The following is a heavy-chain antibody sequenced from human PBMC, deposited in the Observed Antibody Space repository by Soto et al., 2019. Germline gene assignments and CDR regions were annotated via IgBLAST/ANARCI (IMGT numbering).Heavy chain of an antibody. CDR2: IYSGGST. CDR3: ARDASYSYGLDY. D-gene: IGHD5-18*01. CDR1: GFTVSSNY. J-gene: IGHJ4*02. Sequence: PGGSLRLSCAASGFTVSSNYMSWVRQAPGKGLEWVSVIYSGGSTYYADSVKGRFTISRDNSKNTLYLQMNSLRAEDTAVYYCARDASYSYGLDYWGQGTLGTAPQ. V-gene: IGHV3-53*01.